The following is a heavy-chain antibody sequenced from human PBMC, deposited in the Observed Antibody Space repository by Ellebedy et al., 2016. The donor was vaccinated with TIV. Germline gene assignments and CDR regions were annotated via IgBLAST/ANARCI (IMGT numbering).Heavy chain of an antibody. CDR2: IWYDGSNK. D-gene: IGHD6-19*01. CDR1: GFTFSSYG. V-gene: IGHV3-33*01. Sequence: PGGSLRLSCAASGFTFSSYGMHWVRQAPGKGLEWVAVIWYDGSNKYYADSVKGRFTISRDNSKYTLYLQMNSLRAEDTAVYYCARDPTVSYSSGWYGGVYWGQGTLVTVSS. CDR3: ARDPTVSYSSGWYGGVY. J-gene: IGHJ4*02.